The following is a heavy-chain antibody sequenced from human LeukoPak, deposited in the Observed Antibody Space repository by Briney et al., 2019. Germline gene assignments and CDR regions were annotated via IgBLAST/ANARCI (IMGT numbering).Heavy chain of an antibody. D-gene: IGHD3-22*01. Sequence: SETLSFTCTVSGGSISSYYWSWIRKPPGKGLEWIGYIYYSGITNYNPSLKSRVTISVDTSKIQFSLKVSSVTAADTAVYYCGGSSGYHPDPYYFDYWGQGTLVTVSS. CDR2: IYYSGIT. J-gene: IGHJ4*02. CDR1: GGSISSYY. V-gene: IGHV4-59*12. CDR3: GGSSGYHPDPYYFDY.